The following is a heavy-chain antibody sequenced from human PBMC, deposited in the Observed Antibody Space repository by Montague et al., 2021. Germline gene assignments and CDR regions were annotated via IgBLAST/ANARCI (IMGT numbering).Heavy chain of an antibody. CDR2: ITSGGST. CDR3: TKDQDDYGDYVDWVDT. J-gene: IGHJ5*02. V-gene: IGHV3-23*01. CDR1: GFPFSSYA. D-gene: IGHD4-17*01. Sequence: SLRLSCAASGFPFSSYAMSWFRQAPGKGLKWVSSITSGGSTYYADSVTGRFTISRDNSKNTLYLQMNSLRAEDTAVYYCTKDQDDYGDYVDWVDTWGQGTLVTVSS.